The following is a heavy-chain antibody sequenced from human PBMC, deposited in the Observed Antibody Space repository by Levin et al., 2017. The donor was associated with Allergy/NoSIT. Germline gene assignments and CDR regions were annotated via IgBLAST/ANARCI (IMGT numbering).Heavy chain of an antibody. CDR2: ISYSVNT. J-gene: IGHJ3*02. CDR3: ARQYNSDWYGPTNPFDI. Sequence: KAGGSLRLSCSVSGGSISSNTYYWGWIRQAPGKGLEWIGTISYSVNTYHNPSLKSRVTISVDTSKSQFSLSLSSVTAADTAVYYCARQYNSDWYGPTNPFDIWGQGTVVTVSS. CDR1: GGSISSNTYY. V-gene: IGHV4-39*01. D-gene: IGHD6-19*01.